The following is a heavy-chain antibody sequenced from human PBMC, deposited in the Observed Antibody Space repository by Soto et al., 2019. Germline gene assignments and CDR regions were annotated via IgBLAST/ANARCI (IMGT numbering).Heavy chain of an antibody. Sequence: QVQLVQSGAEVKKPGSSVKVSCKASGGTFSSYTISWVRQAPGQGLEWMGRIIPILGIANYAQKFQGRVTITADKSTSTAYMELSSLRSEDTAVYYCARNDGGYCSGGSCHTPDYWGQGTLVTVSS. CDR3: ARNDGGYCSGGSCHTPDY. CDR2: IIPILGIA. J-gene: IGHJ4*02. D-gene: IGHD2-15*01. V-gene: IGHV1-69*02. CDR1: GGTFSSYT.